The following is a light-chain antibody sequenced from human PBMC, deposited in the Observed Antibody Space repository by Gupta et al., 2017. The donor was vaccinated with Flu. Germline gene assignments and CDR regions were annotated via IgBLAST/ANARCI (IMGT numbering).Light chain of an antibody. J-gene: IGKJ1*01. CDR2: WAS. CDR1: QSVLYSSNSKNY. V-gene: IGKV4-1*01. Sequence: DIVMTQSPDSLAVSLGEKATINCKSSQSVLYSSNSKNYLAWYQQKPGQPPKLLIYWASTRESGVPDRFSGSGSGTDFTLTISSLQAEDVAVYYCQQYYRAPQTFGQGTKVEIK. CDR3: QQYYRAPQT.